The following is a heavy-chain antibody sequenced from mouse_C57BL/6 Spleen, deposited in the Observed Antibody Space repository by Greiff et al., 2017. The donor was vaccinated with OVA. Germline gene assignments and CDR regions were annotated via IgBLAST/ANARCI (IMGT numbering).Heavy chain of an antibody. CDR1: GYTFTDYN. V-gene: IGHV1-22*01. CDR2: INPNNGGT. Sequence: VHVKQSGPELVKPGASVKMSCKASGYTFTDYNMHWVKQSHGKSLEWIGYINPNNGGTSYNQKFKGKATLTVNKSSSTAYMKLRSLTSEDSSVYYCARGSDGGDMGYWGQGASVTVSS. J-gene: IGHJ4*01. CDR3: ARGSDGGDMGY.